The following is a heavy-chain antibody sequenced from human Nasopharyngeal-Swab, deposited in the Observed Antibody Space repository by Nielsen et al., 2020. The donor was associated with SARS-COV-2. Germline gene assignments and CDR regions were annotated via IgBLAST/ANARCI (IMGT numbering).Heavy chain of an antibody. Sequence: ESLKISCAASGFTFSDYWMAWVRQAPGKGLEWVADIKVDGSEQYYVDSVKGRFTVSRDNAKNSLYLQMNSLRAEDTAMYYCARHSGWSFDYWGQGTLVTVSS. V-gene: IGHV3-7*01. D-gene: IGHD6-19*01. J-gene: IGHJ4*02. CDR2: IKVDGSEQ. CDR1: GFTFSDYW. CDR3: ARHSGWSFDY.